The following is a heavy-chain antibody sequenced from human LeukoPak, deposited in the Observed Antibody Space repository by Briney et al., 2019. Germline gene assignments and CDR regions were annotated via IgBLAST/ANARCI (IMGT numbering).Heavy chain of an antibody. D-gene: IGHD6-13*01. CDR1: GYTSTSYG. CDR3: ARGGSSNWYERPSDY. Sequence: GASVKVSCKASGYTSTSYGINWVRQAPGQGLEWMGWISAYNGNTDYAQKFQGRVTLTTEKSTTTAYMELRSLRFDDTAVYYCARGGSSNWYERPSDYWGQGTLVSVSS. CDR2: ISAYNGNT. V-gene: IGHV1-18*01. J-gene: IGHJ4*02.